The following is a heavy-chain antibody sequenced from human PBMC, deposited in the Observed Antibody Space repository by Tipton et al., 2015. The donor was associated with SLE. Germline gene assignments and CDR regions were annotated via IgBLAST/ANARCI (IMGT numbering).Heavy chain of an antibody. CDR3: ARVRGYSSGWYNAFDI. D-gene: IGHD6-19*01. V-gene: IGHV4-59*01. CDR1: GGSISSYY. CDR2: IYYSGST. J-gene: IGHJ3*02. Sequence: TLSLTCTVSGGSISSYYWSWIRQPPGKGLEWIGYIYYSGSTNYNPSLKSRVAISVDTSKNQFSLKLSSVTAADTAVYYCARVRGYSSGWYNAFDIWGQGTMVTVSS.